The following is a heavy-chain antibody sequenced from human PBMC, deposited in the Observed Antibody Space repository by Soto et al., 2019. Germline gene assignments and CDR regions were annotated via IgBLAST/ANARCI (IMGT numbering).Heavy chain of an antibody. CDR2: INPKSGGT. V-gene: IGHV1-2*04. J-gene: IGHJ4*02. Sequence: ASVKVSCTVSGYTLTELSMHWVRQAPGKGLEWMGWINPKSGGTNYAQKFQGWVTMTRDMSISTAYMELSRLRSDDTAVYYCARAWTDTAMDYWGQGTLVTVSS. CDR3: ARAWTDTAMDY. CDR1: GYTLTELS. D-gene: IGHD5-18*01.